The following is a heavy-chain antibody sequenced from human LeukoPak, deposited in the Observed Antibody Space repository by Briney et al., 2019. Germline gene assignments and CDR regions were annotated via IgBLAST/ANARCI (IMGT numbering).Heavy chain of an antibody. V-gene: IGHV3-74*01. CDR3: ARDRSISAAGDTY. CDR1: GFTFSDYW. J-gene: IGHJ4*02. CDR2: VNRDGSST. Sequence: QPGGSLRLSCGASGFTFSDYWMHWVRQAPGKGLVWVSRVNRDGSSTSYADSVKGRFTISRDNAKNTLSLQMNSLRAEDTAVYYCARDRSISAAGDTYWGQGTLVTVSS. D-gene: IGHD6-13*01.